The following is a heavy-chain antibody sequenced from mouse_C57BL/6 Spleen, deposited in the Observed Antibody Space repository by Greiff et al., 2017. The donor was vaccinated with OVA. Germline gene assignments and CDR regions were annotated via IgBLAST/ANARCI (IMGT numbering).Heavy chain of an antibody. CDR2: IDPSDSYT. CDR1: GYTFTSYW. CDR3: ARYYFAY. D-gene: IGHD1-1*01. Sequence: VQGVESGAELVMPGASVKLSCKASGYTFTSYWMHWVKQRPGQGLEWIGEIDPSDSYTNYNQKFKGKSTLTVDKSSSTAYMQLSSLTSEDSAVYYCARYYFAYWGQGTLVTVSA. J-gene: IGHJ3*01. V-gene: IGHV1-69*01.